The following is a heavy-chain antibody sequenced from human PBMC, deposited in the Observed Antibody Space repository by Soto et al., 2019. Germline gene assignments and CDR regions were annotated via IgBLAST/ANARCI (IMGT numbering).Heavy chain of an antibody. CDR3: ARDRFGELLFYY. CDR2: IYYSGST. D-gene: IGHD3-10*01. V-gene: IGHV4-31*03. CDR1: GGSISSGGYY. Sequence: QVQLQESGPGLVKPSQTLSLTCTVSGGSISSGGYYWSWIRQHPGKGLEGIGYIYYSGSTYYNPSLKIRVTISVDTSKNQFSLKLSSVTAADTAVYYCARDRFGELLFYYWGQGTLVTVSS. J-gene: IGHJ4*02.